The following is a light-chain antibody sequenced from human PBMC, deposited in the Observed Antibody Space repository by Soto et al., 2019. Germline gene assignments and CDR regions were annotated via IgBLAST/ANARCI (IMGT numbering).Light chain of an antibody. J-gene: IGKJ1*01. CDR3: QHLYSDPRTWT. V-gene: IGKV1-9*01. CDR2: AAS. CDR1: QGISSY. Sequence: IQLTQSPPSLSASVGDRVTISCRASQGISSYLARYQHNPGKAPTLLVFAASTLQSGVPSRFSGSGSGTEFTLTISSLQPEDFATYYCQHLYSDPRTWTFGQGTKVDIK.